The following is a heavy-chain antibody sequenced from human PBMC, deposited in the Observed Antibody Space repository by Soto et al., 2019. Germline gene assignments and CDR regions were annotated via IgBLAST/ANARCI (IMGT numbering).Heavy chain of an antibody. D-gene: IGHD3-3*01. CDR1: GFTFSSYS. Sequence: PGGSLRLSCAASGFTFSSYSMNWVRQAPGKGLEWVSYISSSSSTIYYADSVKGRFTISRDNAKNSLYLQMNSLRAEDTAVYYCARDPYDFWSGYYPAVLATPLNWFDPWGKGTLVTVSS. CDR3: ARDPYDFWSGYYPAVLATPLNWFDP. J-gene: IGHJ5*02. V-gene: IGHV3-48*01. CDR2: ISSSSSTI.